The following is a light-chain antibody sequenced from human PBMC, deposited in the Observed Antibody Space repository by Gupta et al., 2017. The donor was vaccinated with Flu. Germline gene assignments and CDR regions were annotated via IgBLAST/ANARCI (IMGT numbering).Light chain of an antibody. J-gene: IGKJ2*01. CDR2: KAS. V-gene: IGKV1-5*03. CDR3: QQYNNYPYT. Sequence: DIQMIQSPSTLSASVGDRVTITCRASQDISTWLAWYQQRPGQAPKLLIYKASNLEYGAPSRFGGSGSETEFILTINSLQPDDFATYFCQQYNNYPYTFGQGTTLEIK. CDR1: QDISTW.